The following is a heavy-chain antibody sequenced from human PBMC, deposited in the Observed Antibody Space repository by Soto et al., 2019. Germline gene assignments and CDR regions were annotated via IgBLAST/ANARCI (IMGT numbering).Heavy chain of an antibody. V-gene: IGHV3-23*01. D-gene: IGHD1-26*01. CDR1: GFTFSNAW. Sequence: PGGSLRLSCAASGFTFSNAWMNWVRQAPGKGLEWVSGISENGRFTYYADSVKGRFTISRDDSKKMMFLQMSSLRAGDTAVYYCAKSGPTNFFDHWARDPWSPSPQ. CDR3: AKSGPTNFFDH. J-gene: IGHJ4*02. CDR2: ISENGRFT.